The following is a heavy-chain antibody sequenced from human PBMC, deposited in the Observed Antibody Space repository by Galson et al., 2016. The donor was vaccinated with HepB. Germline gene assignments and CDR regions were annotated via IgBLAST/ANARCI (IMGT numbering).Heavy chain of an antibody. Sequence: QSGAEVKKPGESLRISCEGSGYRFTNYWIARVRQMPGKGLEWMGIIYPGDSDARYSPSFEGQVTISADKSISVAYLQWDSLKASDTAMYFCARHEILGDSDGYFYPRLEYFRHWGQGTPVTVSS. CDR1: GYRFTNYW. V-gene: IGHV5-51*01. J-gene: IGHJ1*01. CDR3: ARHEILGDSDGYFYPRLEYFRH. D-gene: IGHD3-22*01. CDR2: IYPGDSDA.